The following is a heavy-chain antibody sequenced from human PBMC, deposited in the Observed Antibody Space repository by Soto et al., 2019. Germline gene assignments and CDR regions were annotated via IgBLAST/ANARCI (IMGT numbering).Heavy chain of an antibody. J-gene: IGHJ6*02. CDR1: GYSFTTYW. CDR3: ARIDFGSAPHGYGMDV. D-gene: IGHD3-3*01. V-gene: IGHV5-10-1*01. Sequence: WGSLKISCKGSGYSFTTYWTRWVRQMPGKGLEWMGRIDPSDSYTNYSPSFHGHVTISADKSISTAYLQWSSLKASDNAMYYCARIDFGSAPHGYGMDVWGQGTTVTVSS. CDR2: IDPSDSYT.